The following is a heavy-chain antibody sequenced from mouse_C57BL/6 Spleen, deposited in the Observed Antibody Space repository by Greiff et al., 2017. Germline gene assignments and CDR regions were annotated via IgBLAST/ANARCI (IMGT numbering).Heavy chain of an antibody. Sequence: EVKVEESGPGLVKPSQSLSLTCSVTGYSITSGYYWNWIRQFPGNKLEWMGYISYDGSNNYNPSLKNRISITRATSKNQFFLKLNSVTTEDTATYYCARGNPQMTTVVAFSYWYFDVWGTGTTVTVSS. CDR1: GYSITSGYY. D-gene: IGHD1-1*01. V-gene: IGHV3-6*01. CDR3: ARGNPQMTTVVAFSYWYFDV. J-gene: IGHJ1*03. CDR2: ISYDGSN.